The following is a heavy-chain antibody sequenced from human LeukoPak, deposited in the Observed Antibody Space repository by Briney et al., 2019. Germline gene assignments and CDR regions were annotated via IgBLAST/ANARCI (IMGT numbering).Heavy chain of an antibody. CDR2: ISTYNGNT. CDR1: GYTFTSYG. CDR3: ARRTTVTTYTGSWFDP. D-gene: IGHD4-17*01. Sequence: ATVKVSCKASGYTFTSYGISWVRQAPGQGLEWMGWISTYNGNTNYAQKLQGRVTMTTDTSTSTAYMELRSLRSDDTAVYYCARRTTVTTYTGSWFDPWGQGTLVTVSS. V-gene: IGHV1-18*01. J-gene: IGHJ5*02.